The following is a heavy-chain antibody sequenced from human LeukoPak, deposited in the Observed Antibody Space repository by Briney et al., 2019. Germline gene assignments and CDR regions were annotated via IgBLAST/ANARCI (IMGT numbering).Heavy chain of an antibody. CDR1: GFTVSSNY. Sequence: PPGGSLRLSCAASGFTVSSNYMSWVRQAPGKGLEWVSVIYSGGSTYYADSVKGRFTISRDNSKNMLYFQMNSLRAEDTAVYYCARTTGGSGWYYFDYWGQGTLVTVSS. J-gene: IGHJ4*02. V-gene: IGHV3-53*01. D-gene: IGHD6-19*01. CDR3: ARTTGGSGWYYFDY. CDR2: IYSGGST.